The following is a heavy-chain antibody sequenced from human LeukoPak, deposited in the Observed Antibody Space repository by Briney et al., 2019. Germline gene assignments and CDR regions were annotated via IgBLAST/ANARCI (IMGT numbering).Heavy chain of an antibody. CDR3: ARESNPARPLDY. J-gene: IGHJ4*02. CDR2: VYTSGST. D-gene: IGHD4-11*01. V-gene: IGHV4-4*07. CDR1: GGSISSYY. Sequence: SETLSLTCTVSGGSISSYYWSWIRQPAGKGLEWIGRVYTSGSTNYNPSLKSRVTMSVDTSKNQFSLKLSSVTAADTAVYYCARESNPARPLDYWGQGTLVTVSS.